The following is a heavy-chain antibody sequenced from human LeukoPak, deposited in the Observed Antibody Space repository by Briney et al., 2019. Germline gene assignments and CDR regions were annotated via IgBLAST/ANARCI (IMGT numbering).Heavy chain of an antibody. Sequence: ASVKVSCKASGYTFTSYGISWVRQAPGQGLEWMGWISAYNGNTNYAQKLQGRVTITRDTSASTAYMELSSLRSEDMAVYYCAREYYDFWSGYYTHNWFDPWGQGTLVTVSS. CDR2: ISAYNGNT. CDR3: AREYYDFWSGYYTHNWFDP. D-gene: IGHD3-3*01. J-gene: IGHJ5*02. V-gene: IGHV1-18*03. CDR1: GYTFTSYG.